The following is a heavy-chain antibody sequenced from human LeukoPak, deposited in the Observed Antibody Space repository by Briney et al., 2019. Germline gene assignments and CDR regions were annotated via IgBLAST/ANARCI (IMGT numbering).Heavy chain of an antibody. V-gene: IGHV6-1*01. J-gene: IGHJ3*02. Sequence: PSQTLSLTCAISGDSVSSNSAAWNWTRQSPSRGIEWLGRTYYSSKWYNDYAVSVKSRITINPDTSKNQFTLQLNSVTPEDTAVYYCARGAVAVRNAFDIWRQGTRVTVSS. D-gene: IGHD6-19*01. CDR3: ARGAVAVRNAFDI. CDR2: TYYSSKWYN. CDR1: GDSVSSNSAA.